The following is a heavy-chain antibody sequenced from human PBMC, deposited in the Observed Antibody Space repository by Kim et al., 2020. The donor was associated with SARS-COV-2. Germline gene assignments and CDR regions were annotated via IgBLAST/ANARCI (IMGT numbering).Heavy chain of an antibody. CDR3: AAAEYYYDSSGYLNYYGMDV. D-gene: IGHD3-22*01. J-gene: IGHJ6*02. CDR1: GFTFTSSA. CDR2: IVVGSGNT. Sequence: SVKVSCKASGFTFTSSAMQWVRQARGQRLEWIGWIVVGSGNTNYAQKFQERVTITRDMSTSTAYMELSSLRSEDTAVYYCAAAEYYYDSSGYLNYYGMDVWGQGTTVTVPS. V-gene: IGHV1-58*02.